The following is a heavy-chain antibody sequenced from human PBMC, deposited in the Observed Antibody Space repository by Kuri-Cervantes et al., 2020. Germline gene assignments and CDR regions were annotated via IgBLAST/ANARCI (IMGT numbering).Heavy chain of an antibody. CDR3: ARGTYGDAFDM. V-gene: IGHV3-11*04. CDR2: ISSGGRTI. Sequence: LSLTCAASGFTFSDYYMTWIRQAPGKGLEWVSYISSGGRTIYYADSLKGRFTISRDNSKKLVYLQMNSLRAEDTAVYYCARGTYGDAFDMWGQGTMVTVSS. CDR1: GFTFSDYY. J-gene: IGHJ3*02. D-gene: IGHD4-17*01.